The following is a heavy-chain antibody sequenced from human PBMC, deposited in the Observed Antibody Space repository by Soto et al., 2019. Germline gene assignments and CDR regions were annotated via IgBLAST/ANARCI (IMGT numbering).Heavy chain of an antibody. J-gene: IGHJ5*02. Sequence: GGSLRLSCAASGCTFSSYGMHWIRQAPGKGLEWVAVIWYDGSNKYYADSVKGRFTISRDNSKNTLYLLMNSLRAEDTAVYYWARDPTDDGDLYNWFDPWGQGTLVTVSS. CDR3: ARDPTDDGDLYNWFDP. D-gene: IGHD4-17*01. V-gene: IGHV3-33*01. CDR2: IWYDGSNK. CDR1: GCTFSSYG.